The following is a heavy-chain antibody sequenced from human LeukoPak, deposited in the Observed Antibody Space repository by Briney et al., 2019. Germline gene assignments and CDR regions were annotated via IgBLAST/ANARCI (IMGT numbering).Heavy chain of an antibody. CDR3: ARRGDIVALDP. D-gene: IGHD2-15*01. Sequence: SGGSLRRSCAASGFTFSSYWMHWVRQAPGKGLVWVSRINSDGSSTSYADSVKGRFTISRDNAKNTLYLQMNSLRAEDTAVYYCARRGDIVALDPWGQGTLVTVSS. CDR2: INSDGSST. CDR1: GFTFSSYW. J-gene: IGHJ5*02. V-gene: IGHV3-74*01.